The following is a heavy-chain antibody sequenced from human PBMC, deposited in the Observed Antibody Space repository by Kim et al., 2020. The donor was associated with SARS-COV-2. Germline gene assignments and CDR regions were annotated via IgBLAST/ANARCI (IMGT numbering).Heavy chain of an antibody. Sequence: TDYAHTVKGRFPISRDSSKNTVYLQMNSLRAEDTAVYYCAREPSTYFDYWGQGTLVTVSS. CDR3: AREPSTYFDY. J-gene: IGHJ4*02. V-gene: IGHV3-66*01. CDR2: T.